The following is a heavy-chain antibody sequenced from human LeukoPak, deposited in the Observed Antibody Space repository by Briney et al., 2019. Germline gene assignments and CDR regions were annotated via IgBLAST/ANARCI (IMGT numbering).Heavy chain of an antibody. CDR3: ARETVAGTFDY. CDR1: GFTFSEYY. J-gene: IGHJ4*02. Sequence: GGSLRLSCAASGFTFSEYYMSWIRQAPGKGLEWVSDISSTADIVSYADFVLGRFTISRDNGDDSLSLQLNDLRAEDTAVYYCARETVAGTFDYWSQGTLVTVSS. CDR2: ISSTADIV. D-gene: IGHD6-19*01. V-gene: IGHV3-11*01.